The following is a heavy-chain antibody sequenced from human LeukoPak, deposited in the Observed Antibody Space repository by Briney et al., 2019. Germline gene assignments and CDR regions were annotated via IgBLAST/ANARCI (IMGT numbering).Heavy chain of an antibody. D-gene: IGHD2-2*01. Sequence: PSETLSLTCGVYGGSFSDYYWTWIRQPPGKGLEWIGEINRDGYTRYNPSLESRVTLSVDTSKNQFSLKVSSVTAADTAVYYCRCTSHWDYFDYWGQGTPVTVSS. CDR2: INRDGYT. CDR1: GGSFSDYY. V-gene: IGHV4-34*01. J-gene: IGHJ4*02. CDR3: RCTSHWDYFDY.